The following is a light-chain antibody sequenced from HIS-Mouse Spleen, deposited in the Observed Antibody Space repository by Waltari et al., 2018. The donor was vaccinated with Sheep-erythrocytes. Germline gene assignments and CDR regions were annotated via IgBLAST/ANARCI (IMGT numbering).Light chain of an antibody. CDR2: AAS. V-gene: IGKV1-6*01. CDR1: QGIRND. J-gene: IGKJ2*01. Sequence: IKMTQSPSALSTTAGDRVTITCRASQGIRNDLGWYQQKPGKAPKLLIYAASSLQSGVPSRFSGSGSGTDFTLTISSLQPEDFATYYCLQDYNYPYTFGQGTKLEIK. CDR3: LQDYNYPYT.